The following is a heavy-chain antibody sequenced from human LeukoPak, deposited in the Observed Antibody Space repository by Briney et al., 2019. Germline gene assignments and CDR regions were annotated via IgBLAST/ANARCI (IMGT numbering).Heavy chain of an antibody. CDR2: ISYDGSNK. CDR3: ARDGRSGSNYGRVDY. J-gene: IGHJ4*02. D-gene: IGHD1-26*01. CDR1: GFTFSSYA. V-gene: IGHV3-30*04. Sequence: GGSLRLSCAASGFTFSSYAMHWVRQAPGKGLEWVAVISYDGSNKYYADSVKGRFTISRDNSKNTLYLQMNSLRAEDTAVYYCARDGRSGSNYGRVDYWGQGTLVTVSS.